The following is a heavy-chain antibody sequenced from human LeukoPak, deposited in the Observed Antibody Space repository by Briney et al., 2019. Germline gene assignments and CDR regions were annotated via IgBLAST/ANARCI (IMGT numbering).Heavy chain of an antibody. Sequence: PGGSLRLSCAASGFTFSSYEMNWVRQAPGKGLEWVSYISSSGSTIYYADSVKGRFTISRDNAKNSLYLQMNSLRAEDTAVYYCARAPSDSGSYYYYGMGVWGQGTTVTVSS. D-gene: IGHD2-21*02. CDR1: GFTFSSYE. V-gene: IGHV3-48*03. J-gene: IGHJ6*02. CDR3: ARAPSDSGSYYYYGMGV. CDR2: ISSSGSTI.